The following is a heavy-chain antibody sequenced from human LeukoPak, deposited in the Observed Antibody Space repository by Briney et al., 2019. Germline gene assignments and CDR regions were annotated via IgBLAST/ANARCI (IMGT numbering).Heavy chain of an antibody. CDR1: GFTFSSYS. CDR2: ISGSGGST. V-gene: IGHV3-23*01. CDR3: AKDRSQLLAAAGLIDY. J-gene: IGHJ4*02. D-gene: IGHD6-13*01. Sequence: GGSLRLSCAASGFTFSSYSMNWVRQAPGKGLEWVSAISGSGGSTYYADSVKGRFTISRDNSKNTLYLQMNSLRAEDTAVYYCAKDRSQLLAAAGLIDYWGQGTLVTVSS.